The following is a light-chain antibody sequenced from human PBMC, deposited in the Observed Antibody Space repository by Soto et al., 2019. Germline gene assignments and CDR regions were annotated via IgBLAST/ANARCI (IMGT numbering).Light chain of an antibody. CDR3: AAWDDTVRSYV. CDR1: ISNIGNNY. V-gene: IGLV1-47*01. J-gene: IGLJ1*01. Sequence: QSVLTQPSSVSGTPGQGVTISCSGSISNIGNNYVYWFQQLPGTAPKVLSNRNDQRPSGVPDRFSGSKSGTSASLAISGFRSEDEADYYCAAWDDTVRSYVFGTGTKLTVL. CDR2: RND.